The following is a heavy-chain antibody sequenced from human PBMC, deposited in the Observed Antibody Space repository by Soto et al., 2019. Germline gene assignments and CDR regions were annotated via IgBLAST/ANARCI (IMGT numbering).Heavy chain of an antibody. V-gene: IGHV1-18*01. CDR1: GYTFTSYG. CDR2: ISAYNGNT. J-gene: IGHJ4*02. Sequence: GASVKVSCKASGYTFTSYGISWVRQAPGEGLEWMGWISAYNGNTNYAQKLQGRVTMTTDTSTSTAYMELRSLRSDDTAVYYCARDGVRFGESFPFDYWGKGTLLTVSS. CDR3: ARDGVRFGESFPFDY. D-gene: IGHD3-10*01.